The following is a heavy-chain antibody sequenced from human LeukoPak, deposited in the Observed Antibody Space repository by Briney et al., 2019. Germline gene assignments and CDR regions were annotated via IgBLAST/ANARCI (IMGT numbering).Heavy chain of an antibody. CDR1: GFTFSTYG. J-gene: IGHJ4*02. V-gene: IGHV3-30*02. Sequence: GGSLRLSCAASGFTFSTYGMHWVRQAPGKGLEWVAFIRYDGSNKYYADSVKGRFTISRDNAKNSLYLQMNSLRAEDTAVYYCARWGYSSYALDYWGQGTLVTVSS. D-gene: IGHD4-11*01. CDR3: ARWGYSSYALDY. CDR2: IRYDGSNK.